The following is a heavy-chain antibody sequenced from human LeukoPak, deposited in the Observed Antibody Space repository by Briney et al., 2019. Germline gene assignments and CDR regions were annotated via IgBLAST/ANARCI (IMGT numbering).Heavy chain of an antibody. V-gene: IGHV4-4*02. CDR2: IYHSGST. CDR1: GGSISSSNW. CDR3: ARVYYGSGTRFDL. J-gene: IGHJ2*01. D-gene: IGHD3-10*01. Sequence: PSGTLSLTCAVSGGSISSSNWGSWVRQPPGKGLGWIGEIYHSGSTNYNPSLKSRVTISVDKSKNQFSLKLTSVTAADTAVYYCARVYYGSGTRFDLWGRGTLVTVSS.